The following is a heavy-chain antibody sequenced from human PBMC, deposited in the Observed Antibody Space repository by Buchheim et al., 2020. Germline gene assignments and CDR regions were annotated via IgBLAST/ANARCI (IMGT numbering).Heavy chain of an antibody. D-gene: IGHD2-2*02. CDR2: ISFDGSNK. CDR1: GFTFSTYG. V-gene: IGHV3-30*18. CDR3: AKGLLLYADYYYYMDV. J-gene: IGHJ6*03. Sequence: QVQLVESGGGAVQPGRSLRLSCAASGFTFSTYGLHWVRQAPGKGLGWVAVISFDGSNKYYEDSVKGRFPIPRDNSKNTLYLQMNNLRAEDTAVYYCAKGLLLYADYYYYMDVWGKGTT.